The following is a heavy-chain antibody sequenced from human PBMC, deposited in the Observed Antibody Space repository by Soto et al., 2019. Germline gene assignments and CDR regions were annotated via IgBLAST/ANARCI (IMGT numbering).Heavy chain of an antibody. V-gene: IGHV3-23*01. CDR2: ISDSGATT. D-gene: IGHD2-15*01. CDR1: GFTFSSYA. J-gene: IGHJ3*02. CDR3: ANNQWGYAFDI. Sequence: EVQLLESGGGLVQPGGSLRLSCAASGFTFSSYAMSWVRQAPGKGLEWVSAISDSGATTYYVDSVRGRFTISRDNSKNTLYLQMNSLRAEDTALYYCANNQWGYAFDIWGQGTMLTVSS.